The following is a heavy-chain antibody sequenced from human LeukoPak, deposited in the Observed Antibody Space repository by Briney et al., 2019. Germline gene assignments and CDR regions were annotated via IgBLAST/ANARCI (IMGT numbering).Heavy chain of an antibody. Sequence: SETLSLTCTVSVGSISSTSFYWGWIRQTPGKGLEWIGSIYYTGRTHYNPSLKSRVTISLDTSKNQFSLKLSSVTAADTAVYYCARPPPGTNYYDSSGPPDAFDIWGQGTMVTVSS. CDR1: VGSISSTSFY. D-gene: IGHD3-22*01. CDR2: IYYTGRT. V-gene: IGHV4-39*01. J-gene: IGHJ3*02. CDR3: ARPPPGTNYYDSSGPPDAFDI.